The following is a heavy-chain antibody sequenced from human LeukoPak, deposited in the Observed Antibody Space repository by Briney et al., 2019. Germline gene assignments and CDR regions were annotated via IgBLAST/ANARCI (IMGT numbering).Heavy chain of an antibody. J-gene: IGHJ4*02. Sequence: SVKVSCKASGGGSITYAITWVRQVPGQGLEWMGRIIPILGISNYAQKFQGRVTITADKSTSTAYMELSSLGSEDTAVYYCARGETVATPFGDYWGQGTLVTVSS. D-gene: IGHD6-19*01. V-gene: IGHV1-69*04. CDR1: GGGSITYA. CDR3: ARGETVATPFGDY. CDR2: IIPILGIS.